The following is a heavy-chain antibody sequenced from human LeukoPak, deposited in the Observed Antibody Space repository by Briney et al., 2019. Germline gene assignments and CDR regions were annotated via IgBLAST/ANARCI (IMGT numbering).Heavy chain of an antibody. D-gene: IGHD3-22*01. CDR1: GFTFSDYS. Sequence: GGSLRLSCAASGFTFSDYSMSWIRQAPGKGLEWVSYISSSGSTIYYADSVKGRFTISRDNAKNSLYLQMNSLRAEDTAVYYCARENYYDSSGYSPFDWGQGTLVTVSS. V-gene: IGHV3-11*04. CDR2: ISSSGSTI. CDR3: ARENYYDSSGYSPFD. J-gene: IGHJ4*02.